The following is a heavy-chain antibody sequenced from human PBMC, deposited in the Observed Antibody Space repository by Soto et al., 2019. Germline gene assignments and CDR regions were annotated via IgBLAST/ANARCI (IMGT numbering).Heavy chain of an antibody. Sequence: SETLSLTCIVSGDSISSSDYYWVWIRQPPGTGLEWIGEINHSGSTNYNPSLKSRVTISVDTSKNQFSLKLTSVTAADTAVYYCARDKITGLFDYWGQGTLVTVSS. CDR2: INHSGST. D-gene: IGHD2-8*02. J-gene: IGHJ4*02. V-gene: IGHV4-39*07. CDR1: GDSISSSDYY. CDR3: ARDKITGLFDY.